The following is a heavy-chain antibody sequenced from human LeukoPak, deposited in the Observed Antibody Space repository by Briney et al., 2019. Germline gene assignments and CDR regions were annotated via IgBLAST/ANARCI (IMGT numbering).Heavy chain of an antibody. CDR3: ARDSQGTYYDFLSGYPGVDY. J-gene: IGHJ4*02. CDR2: INTDGSST. CDR1: GFTFSSYW. V-gene: IGHV3-74*01. D-gene: IGHD3-3*01. Sequence: PGGSLRLSCAASGFTFSSYWMHWVRQAPGKGLVWVSRINTDGSSTSYADSVKGRFTISRDNAKNTLYLQMNSLRAEDTAVYYCARDSQGTYYDFLSGYPGVDYWGQGTLVTVSS.